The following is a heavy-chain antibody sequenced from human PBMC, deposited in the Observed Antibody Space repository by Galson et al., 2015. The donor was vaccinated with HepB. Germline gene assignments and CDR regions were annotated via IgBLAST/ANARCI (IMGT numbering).Heavy chain of an antibody. Sequence: LRLSCAASGFTFRRYSMNWVRQAPGKGLEWVSYISSSSSTIYYADSVKGRFTISRDNVKNSLYLQMNSLRAEDTAVYYCASEDYYDSSGANWGYWGQGTLVTVSS. V-gene: IGHV3-48*01. CDR1: GFTFRRYS. J-gene: IGHJ4*02. D-gene: IGHD3-22*01. CDR3: ASEDYYDSSGANWGY. CDR2: ISSSSSTI.